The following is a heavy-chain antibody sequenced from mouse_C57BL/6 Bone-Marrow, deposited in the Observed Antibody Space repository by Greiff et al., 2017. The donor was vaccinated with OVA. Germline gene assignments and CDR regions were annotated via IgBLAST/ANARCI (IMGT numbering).Heavy chain of an antibody. V-gene: IGHV1-76*01. CDR1: GYTFTDYY. J-gene: IGHJ1*03. Sequence: QVQLQQSGAELVRPGASVKLSCKASGYTFTDYYINWVKQRPGQGLEWIARIYPGSGNTYYNEKFKGKATLTAEKSSSTAYMQLSSLTSEDSAVYFCARGEAWYFDVWGKGTTVTVSS. CDR2: IYPGSGNT. CDR3: ARGEAWYFDV.